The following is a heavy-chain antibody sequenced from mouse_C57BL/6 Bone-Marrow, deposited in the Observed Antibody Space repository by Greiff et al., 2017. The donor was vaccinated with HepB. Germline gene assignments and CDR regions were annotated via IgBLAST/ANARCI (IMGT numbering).Heavy chain of an antibody. J-gene: IGHJ4*01. CDR2: IHPSDSDT. V-gene: IGHV1-74*01. CDR3: VSYDGYPYAMDY. Sequence: QVQLQQPGAELVKPGASVKVSCKASGYTFTSYWMHWVKQRPGQGLEWIGRIHPSDSDTNYNQKFKGKATLTVDKSSSTAYMQLSSLTSADSAVYYCVSYDGYPYAMDYWGQGTSVTVSS. D-gene: IGHD2-3*01. CDR1: GYTFTSYW.